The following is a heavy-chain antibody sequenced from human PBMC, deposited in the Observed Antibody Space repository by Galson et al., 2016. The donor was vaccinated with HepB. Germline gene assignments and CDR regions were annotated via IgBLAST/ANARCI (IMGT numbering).Heavy chain of an antibody. Sequence: SLRLSCAVSGFTFSRYWMSWVRQTPGKGLEWVANIKQDGSEEYFVDSAKGRFTISRDNAKNSLYLQMNSLRAEDSAVYYCARDAEYCSGTNCYFGWRYCGMCVWGQGTTVTVSS. CDR2: IKQDGSEE. CDR3: ARDAEYCSGTNCYFGWRYCGMCV. D-gene: IGHD2/OR15-2a*01. V-gene: IGHV3-7*01. J-gene: IGHJ6*02. CDR1: GFTFSRYW.